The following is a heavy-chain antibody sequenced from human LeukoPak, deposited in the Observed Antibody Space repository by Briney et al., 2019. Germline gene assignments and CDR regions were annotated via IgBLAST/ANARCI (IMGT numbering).Heavy chain of an antibody. CDR1: GGSISSSSYY. D-gene: IGHD2-2*01. CDR3: ARWSLVVVPAATHDAFDI. CDR2: IYYSGST. J-gene: IGHJ3*02. V-gene: IGHV4-39*07. Sequence: PSETLSLTCTVSGGSISSSSYYWGWIRQPPGKGLEWIGSIYYSGSTNYNPSLKSRVTISVDTSKNQFSLKLSSVTAADTAVYYCARWSLVVVPAATHDAFDIWGQGTMVTVSS.